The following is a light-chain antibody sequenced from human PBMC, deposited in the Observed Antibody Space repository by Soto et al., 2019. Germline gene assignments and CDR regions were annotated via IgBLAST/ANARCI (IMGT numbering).Light chain of an antibody. CDR3: QQYDNVPIT. J-gene: IGKJ5*01. Sequence: DIQMTQSPSSLSASVGDRVTIACRASQDIRHFLNWYQQKPGKAPKVLIHDASNLETGVPSRFSGSGSGTDFTFTISSLQPEDIGTYYCQQYDNVPITFGPGTRLDIK. CDR2: DAS. CDR1: QDIRHF. V-gene: IGKV1-33*01.